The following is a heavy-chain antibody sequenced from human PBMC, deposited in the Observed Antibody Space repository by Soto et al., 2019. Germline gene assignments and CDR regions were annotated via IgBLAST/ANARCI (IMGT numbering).Heavy chain of an antibody. CDR2: ISYDGSKK. CDR1: GFTFSRFG. V-gene: IGHV3-30*18. Sequence: GGSLRLSCAASGFTFSRFGMHWVRQAPGKGLEWVAVISYDGSKKYYGDSVKGRFTISRDNSKNTLYLQMNSLRAEDTAVYYCAKDSKYGEYSTSSPSYYYYGLDVWGQGTTVTVSS. CDR3: AKDSKYGEYSTSSPSYYYYGLDV. J-gene: IGHJ6*02. D-gene: IGHD6-6*01.